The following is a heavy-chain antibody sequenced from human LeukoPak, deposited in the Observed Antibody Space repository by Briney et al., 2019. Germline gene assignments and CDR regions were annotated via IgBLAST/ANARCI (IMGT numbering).Heavy chain of an antibody. V-gene: IGHV4-59*01. D-gene: IGHD3-10*01. CDR2: IYYSGST. Sequence: PSETLSLTCTVSGGSISSYYWSWIRQPPGKGLEWIGYIYYSGSTNYNPSLKSRVTISVDTFKNQFSLKLSSVTAADTAVYYCARVPIQTGITMVRGVPYGMDVWGQGTTVTVSS. J-gene: IGHJ6*02. CDR1: GGSISSYY. CDR3: ARVPIQTGITMVRGVPYGMDV.